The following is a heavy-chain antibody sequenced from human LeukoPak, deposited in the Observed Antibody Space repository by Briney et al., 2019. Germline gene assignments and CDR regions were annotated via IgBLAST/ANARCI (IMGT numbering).Heavy chain of an antibody. V-gene: IGHV1-2*02. Sequence: ASVKVSCKASGYTFTGYYMHWVRQAPGQGLEWMGWINPNSGGTNYAQKFQGRVTMTRDTSISTAYMELSRLRSDDTAVYYCARSQQVVWDNWFDPWGQGTLVTVSS. CDR2: INPNSGGT. D-gene: IGHD6-13*01. J-gene: IGHJ5*02. CDR3: ARSQQVVWDNWFDP. CDR1: GYTFTGYY.